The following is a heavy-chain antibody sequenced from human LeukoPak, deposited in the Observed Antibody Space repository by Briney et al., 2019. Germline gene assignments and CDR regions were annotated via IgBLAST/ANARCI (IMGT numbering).Heavy chain of an antibody. D-gene: IGHD6-19*01. CDR3: AGERGEEYSSGWYKTNFFYN. CDR1: GDSFTSVTDY. J-gene: IGHJ4*02. V-gene: IGHV4-39*07. Sequence: SETLSLTCTVSGDSFTSVTDYWAWIRQPPGKGLEWIASGDYSGGTYYNPSLESRVAISADMSKKQISLKLASVTGADTAVYYYAGERGEEYSSGWYKTNFFYNWGQGIRVTVSS. CDR2: GDYSGGT.